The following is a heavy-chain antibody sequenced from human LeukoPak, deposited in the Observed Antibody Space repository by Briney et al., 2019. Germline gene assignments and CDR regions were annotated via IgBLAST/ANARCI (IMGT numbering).Heavy chain of an antibody. D-gene: IGHD3-16*02. CDR2: MNPNSGNT. CDR3: ARTIMITFGGVIVRPYGMDV. CDR1: GYTFTSYD. Sequence: ASAKVSCKASGYTFTSYDINWVRQATGQGLEWMGWMNPNSGNTGYAQKFQGRVTMTRNTSISTAYMELSSLRSEDPAVYYCARTIMITFGGVIVRPYGMDVWGQGTTVTVSS. V-gene: IGHV1-8*01. J-gene: IGHJ6*02.